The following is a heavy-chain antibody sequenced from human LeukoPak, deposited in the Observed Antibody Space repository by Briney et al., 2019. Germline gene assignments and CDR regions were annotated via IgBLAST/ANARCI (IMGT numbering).Heavy chain of an antibody. CDR1: GFSISTYW. J-gene: IGHJ4*02. CDR2: INSDGSTT. V-gene: IGHV3-74*01. Sequence: GGSLRLSCAASGFSISTYWMYWVRQAPGKGLMWVSRINSDGSTTSYADSVEGRFIISRGNAKNTLFLEMNSLRAEDTAVYYCAREGFFDCWGRGTLVTVSS. CDR3: AREGFFDC.